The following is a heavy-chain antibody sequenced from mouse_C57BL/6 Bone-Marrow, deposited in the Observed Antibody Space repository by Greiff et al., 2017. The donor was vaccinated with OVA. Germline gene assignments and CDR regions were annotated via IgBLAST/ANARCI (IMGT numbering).Heavy chain of an antibody. J-gene: IGHJ3*01. CDR3: ALAYYSNYLAWFAY. CDR1: GYTFTSYW. Sequence: VQLQQPGAELVKPGASVKLSCKASGYTFTSYWMHWVKQRPGQGLEWIGMIHPNSGSTNYNEKFKSKATLTVDKSSSTAYMQLSSLTSEDSAVYYCALAYYSNYLAWFAYWGQGTLVTVSA. V-gene: IGHV1-64*01. D-gene: IGHD2-5*01. CDR2: IHPNSGST.